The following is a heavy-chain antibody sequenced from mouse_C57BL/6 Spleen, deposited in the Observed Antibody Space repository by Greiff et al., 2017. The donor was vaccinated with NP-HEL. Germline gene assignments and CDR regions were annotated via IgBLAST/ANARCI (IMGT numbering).Heavy chain of an antibody. Sequence: EVKLVESGGGLVKPGGSLKLSCAASGFTFSDYGMHWVRQAPEKGLEWVAYISSGSSTIYYADTVKGRFTISRDNAKNTLFLQMTSLRSEDTAMYYCARDYDYRFAYWGQGTLVTVSA. CDR2: ISSGSSTI. D-gene: IGHD2-4*01. J-gene: IGHJ3*01. CDR1: GFTFSDYG. CDR3: ARDYDYRFAY. V-gene: IGHV5-17*01.